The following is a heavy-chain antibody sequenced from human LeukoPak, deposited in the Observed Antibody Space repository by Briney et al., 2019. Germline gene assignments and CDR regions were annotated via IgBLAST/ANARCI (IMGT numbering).Heavy chain of an antibody. CDR3: ARDLAGPPQEAFDI. CDR1: GLTFSSYW. J-gene: IGHJ3*02. V-gene: IGHV3-7*01. Sequence: GGSLRLSCAASGLTFSSYWMSWVRQAPGKGLEWVANIKQDGSERHYVDSVTGRFTISRDNTKNSLYLQMNSLRADDTAVYYCARDLAGPPQEAFDIWGQGTMVTVSS. CDR2: IKQDGSER.